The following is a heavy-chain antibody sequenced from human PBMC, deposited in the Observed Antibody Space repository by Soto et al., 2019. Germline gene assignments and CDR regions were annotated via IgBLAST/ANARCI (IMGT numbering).Heavy chain of an antibody. CDR1: GGIFSSNT. CDR2: IIPLFGTA. CDR3: ASKAACGGACYAFDS. D-gene: IGHD2-21*02. Sequence: QVYLVQSGAEVKKPGSSVKISCKASGGIFSSNTINWVRQAAGQGLEWMGGIIPLFGTANYAEKFQGRVTITADKSTKTEYMELPSLRSEDTAVYYCASKAACGGACYAFDSWGQGTLVTVSS. J-gene: IGHJ4*02. V-gene: IGHV1-69*06.